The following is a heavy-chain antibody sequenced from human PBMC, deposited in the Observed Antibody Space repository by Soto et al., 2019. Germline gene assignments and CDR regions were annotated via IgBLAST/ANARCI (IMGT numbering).Heavy chain of an antibody. CDR3: AIPGARDFDY. CDR1: GASISNTDW. CDR2: IYHSGTT. D-gene: IGHD1-26*01. Sequence: QVQLQESGPGLVEPSGTLSLTCAVSGASISNTDWWSWVRQRPGKRLEWIGEIYHSGTTNCDPSLKSRVTISLDKSKSQFSLKLPSVAAADTAVFYCAIPGARDFDYWGQGTLVTVSS. V-gene: IGHV4-4*02. J-gene: IGHJ4*02.